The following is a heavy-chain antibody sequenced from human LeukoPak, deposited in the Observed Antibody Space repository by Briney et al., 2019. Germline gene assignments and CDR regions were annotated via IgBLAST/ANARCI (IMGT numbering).Heavy chain of an antibody. D-gene: IGHD3-10*01. J-gene: IGHJ4*02. CDR3: ATDSGVATSLHY. Sequence: SETLSLTCTVSGDSISDYYWNWIRQPAGKGLEWIGRLFPSGRIDYNPSLRSRVSISVDRSKNQFSLQLSSVSAADTAVYYCATDSGVATSLHYWGQGTLVTVSS. CDR1: GDSISDYY. V-gene: IGHV4-4*07. CDR2: LFPSGRI.